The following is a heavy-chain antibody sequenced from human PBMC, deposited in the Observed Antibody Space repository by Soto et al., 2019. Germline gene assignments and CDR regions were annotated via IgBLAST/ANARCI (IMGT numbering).Heavy chain of an antibody. Sequence: EVQLLESGGGLVQPGGSLRLSCAASGITFSSYARSWVRQAPGKGLEWVSAISGSGGSTYYADSVKGRFTISRDNSQNTLYLPMNSLRAEDTAVYYCARLYGDYVGFDYWGQGTLVTVSS. V-gene: IGHV3-23*01. D-gene: IGHD4-17*01. J-gene: IGHJ4*02. CDR2: ISGSGGST. CDR1: GITFSSYA. CDR3: ARLYGDYVGFDY.